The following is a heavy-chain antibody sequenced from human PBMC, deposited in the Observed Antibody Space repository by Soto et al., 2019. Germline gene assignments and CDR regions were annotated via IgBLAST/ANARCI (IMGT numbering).Heavy chain of an antibody. CDR1: GFTFSSYG. Sequence: QVQLVESGGGVVQPGRSLRLSCAASGFTFSSYGMHWVRQAPGKGLEWVAVISYDGSNKYYADSVKGRFTISRDNSKNTLYLQMNSLRAEDTDVYYCAKDASMTGTQVYWGQGTLVTVSS. V-gene: IGHV3-30*18. D-gene: IGHD1-7*01. CDR2: ISYDGSNK. J-gene: IGHJ4*02. CDR3: AKDASMTGTQVY.